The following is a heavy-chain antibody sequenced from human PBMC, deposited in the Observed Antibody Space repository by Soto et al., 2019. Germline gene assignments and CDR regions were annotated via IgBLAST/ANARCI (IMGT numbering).Heavy chain of an antibody. D-gene: IGHD3-22*01. CDR3: STTDSDTNGYYRFDP. CDR2: INHSGRV. V-gene: IGHV4-34*01. CDR1: GGSFSGHS. J-gene: IGHJ5*01. Sequence: SETLSLTCAVYGGSFSGHSWTWIRQSPGKGLEWIGDINHSGRVNYSPSLKSRVTISLDTSKNQFSLTLSAVTAADTAMYYCSTTDSDTNGYYRFDPWGQGTLVTVSS.